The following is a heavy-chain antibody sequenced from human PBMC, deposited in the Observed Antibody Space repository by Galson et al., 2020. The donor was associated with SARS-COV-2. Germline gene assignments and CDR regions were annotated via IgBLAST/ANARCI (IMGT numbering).Heavy chain of an antibody. CDR1: GFTFSKYG. V-gene: IGHV3-30*03. Sequence: GESLKISCAASGFTFSKYGMHWVRQAPGKGLEWVAVISDDGNNLYYADSVKGRFTITRDNFENTLHLQMNSLRAEETAVYHCVRGAYRSSWALGDAFDIWGQGTMVTVSS. CDR2: ISDDGNNL. J-gene: IGHJ3*02. D-gene: IGHD7-27*01. CDR3: VRGAYRSSWALGDAFDI.